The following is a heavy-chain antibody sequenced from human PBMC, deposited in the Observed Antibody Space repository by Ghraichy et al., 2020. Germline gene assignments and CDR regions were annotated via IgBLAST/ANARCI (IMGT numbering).Heavy chain of an antibody. J-gene: IGHJ4*02. CDR1: GFTFSSYS. D-gene: IGHD3-3*01. Sequence: GGSLRLSCAASGFTFSSYSMNWVRQAPGKGLEWVSYISSSSSTIYYADSVKGRFTISRDNAKNSLYLQMNSLRDEDTAVYYCARDLDFWSGYGQPYGVDYWGQGTLVTVSS. CDR2: ISSSSSTI. CDR3: ARDLDFWSGYGQPYGVDY. V-gene: IGHV3-48*02.